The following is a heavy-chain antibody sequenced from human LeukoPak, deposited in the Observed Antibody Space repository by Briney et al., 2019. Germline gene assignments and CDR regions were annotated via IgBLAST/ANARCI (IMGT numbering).Heavy chain of an antibody. CDR2: ISAYNGNT. V-gene: IGHV1-18*01. CDR3: ARDRAGHGDY. CDR1: GYTFTSYA. Sequence: APVKVSCTASGYTFTSYAISWVPQAPGQGLEWMGWISAYNGNTNYAQKPQGRVTMTTDTSTSTAYMELRSLRSDDTAVYYCARDRAGHGDYWGQGTLVTVSS. D-gene: IGHD6-19*01. J-gene: IGHJ4*02.